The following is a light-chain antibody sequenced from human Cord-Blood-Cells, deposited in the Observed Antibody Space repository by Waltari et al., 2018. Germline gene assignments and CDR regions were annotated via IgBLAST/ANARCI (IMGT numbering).Light chain of an antibody. V-gene: IGLV2-11*01. CDR1: SSDVGGYND. CDR2: DVS. CDR3: CSYAGSYTPWV. Sequence: QSALTQPRSVSGSPGQSVTIPCTGTSSDVGGYNDVSWYQQHPGKAPKLMIYDVSKRPSGVPDRFSGSKSGNTASLTISGLQAEDETDYYCCSYAGSYTPWVFGGGTKLTVL. J-gene: IGLJ3*02.